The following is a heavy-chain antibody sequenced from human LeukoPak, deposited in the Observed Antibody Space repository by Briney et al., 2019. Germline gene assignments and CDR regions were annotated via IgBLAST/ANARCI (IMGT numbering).Heavy chain of an antibody. J-gene: IGHJ6*02. D-gene: IGHD6-19*01. CDR1: GFSFSSYA. CDR2: ISYDGSNK. CDR3: ARGTPSSSGWLYYGMDV. V-gene: IGHV3-30-3*01. Sequence: GGSLRLSCADSGFSFSSYAMHWVRQAPGKGLEWVAVISYDGSNKYYADSVKGRFTISRDNSKNTLYLQMNSLRAEDTAVYYCARGTPSSSGWLYYGMDVWGQGTTVTVSS.